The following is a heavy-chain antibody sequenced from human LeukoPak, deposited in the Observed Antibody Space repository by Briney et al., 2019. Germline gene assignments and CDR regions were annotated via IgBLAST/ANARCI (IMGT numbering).Heavy chain of an antibody. Sequence: SETLSLTCTVSGGSVSTYYWSWIRQPAGKGLEWIGRFYSSGSTSYNPSLKSRVSMSIDTSKNQFSLDLTSVTAADTAVYYCAKVAGSRYFDIWGRGTLVTVSS. CDR1: GGSVSTYY. V-gene: IGHV4-4*07. CDR2: FYSSGST. CDR3: AKVAGSRYFDI. D-gene: IGHD6-19*01. J-gene: IGHJ2*01.